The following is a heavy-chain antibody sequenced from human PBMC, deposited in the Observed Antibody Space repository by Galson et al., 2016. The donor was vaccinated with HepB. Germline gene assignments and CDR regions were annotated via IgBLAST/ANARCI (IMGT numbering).Heavy chain of an antibody. D-gene: IGHD4-17*01. Sequence: SVKVSCKVSGHTLSELSMHWVRQVPGKGLEWMGGFDPEDVETMYAQKFQGRLTMTEDASTDTAYMELSSLTSDDTAVYFCATVEAGDYVQNTAFDLWGQGTMVTVSS. V-gene: IGHV1-24*01. CDR2: FDPEDVET. J-gene: IGHJ3*01. CDR3: ATVEAGDYVQNTAFDL. CDR1: GHTLSELS.